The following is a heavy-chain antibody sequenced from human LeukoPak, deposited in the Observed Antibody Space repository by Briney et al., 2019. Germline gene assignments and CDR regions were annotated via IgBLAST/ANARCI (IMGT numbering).Heavy chain of an antibody. V-gene: IGHV3-30-3*01. CDR3: ARARGIAARSSSEYFQH. CDR2: ISYDGSNK. Sequence: GRSLRLSCAASGFTFSSYAMHWVRQAPGEGLEWVAVISYDGSNKYYADSVKGRFTISRDNSKNTLYLQMNSLRAEDTAVYYCARARGIAARSSSEYFQHWGQGTLVTVSS. D-gene: IGHD6-6*01. J-gene: IGHJ1*01. CDR1: GFTFSSYA.